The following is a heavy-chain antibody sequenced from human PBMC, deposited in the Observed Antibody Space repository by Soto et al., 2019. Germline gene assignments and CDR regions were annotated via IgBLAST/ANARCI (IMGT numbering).Heavy chain of an antibody. D-gene: IGHD6-25*01. CDR1: GYTFTSYG. J-gene: IGHJ4*02. CDR2: ISAYNGNT. Sequence: ASVKVSCKASGYTFTSYGISWVRQAPGQGLEWMGWISAYNGNTNYAQKLQGRVTMTTDTSTSTAYMELRSLRSDDTAVYYCAKVQVQAAKRQDFDDWGQGTLVTVSS. V-gene: IGHV1-18*01. CDR3: AKVQVQAAKRQDFDD.